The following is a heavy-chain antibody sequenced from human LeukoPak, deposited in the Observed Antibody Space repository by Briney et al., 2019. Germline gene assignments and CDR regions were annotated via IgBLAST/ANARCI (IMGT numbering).Heavy chain of an antibody. CDR2: ISGSGGST. V-gene: IGHV3-23*01. Sequence: QAGGSLRLSCAASGSTFSSYAMSWVRQAPGKGLEWVSAISGSGGSTYYADSVKGRFTISRDNSKNTLYLQMNSLRAGDTAVYYCAKEGGYVWGSYRPSDYWGQGTLVTVSS. D-gene: IGHD3-16*02. J-gene: IGHJ4*02. CDR1: GSTFSSYA. CDR3: AKEGGYVWGSYRPSDY.